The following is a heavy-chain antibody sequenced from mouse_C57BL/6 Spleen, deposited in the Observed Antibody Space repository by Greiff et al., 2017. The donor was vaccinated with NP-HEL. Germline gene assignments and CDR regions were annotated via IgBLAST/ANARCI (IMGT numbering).Heavy chain of an antibody. Sequence: EVQLQQSVAELVRPGASVKLSCTASGFNIKNTYIHWVKQRPEQGLEWIGRIDPANGNTKYAPKFQGKATITADTSSNTAYLQLSSLTSEDTAIYYCARYDYGDWYFGVWGTGTTVTVSS. V-gene: IGHV14-3*01. CDR3: ARYDYGDWYFGV. CDR2: IDPANGNT. D-gene: IGHD1-1*02. CDR1: GFNIKNTY. J-gene: IGHJ1*03.